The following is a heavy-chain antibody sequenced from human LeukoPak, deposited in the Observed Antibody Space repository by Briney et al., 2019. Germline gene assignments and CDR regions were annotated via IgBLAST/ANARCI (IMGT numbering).Heavy chain of an antibody. J-gene: IGHJ4*02. V-gene: IGHV1-46*01. Sequence: GASVKVSCKASGYTFTSYYMHWVRQAPGQGLEWMGIINPSGGSTSYAQRFQGRVTMTRDTSTSTVYMELSSLRSEDTAVYYCARARNSYAFDYWGQGTLVTVSS. CDR3: ARARNSYAFDY. D-gene: IGHD5-18*01. CDR1: GYTFTSYY. CDR2: INPSGGST.